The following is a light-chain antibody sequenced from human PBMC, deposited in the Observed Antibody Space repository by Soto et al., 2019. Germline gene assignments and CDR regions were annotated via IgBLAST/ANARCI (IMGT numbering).Light chain of an antibody. CDR3: QQSYSVPYT. V-gene: IGKV1-39*01. J-gene: IGKJ2*01. CDR2: SAS. CDR1: QSISTL. Sequence: DVQMTQSPSSLSASVGDRVTIACRTSQSISTLLNWYLQKPGKAPQLLIYSASTLQGGVPSRFIGSGSRTLFTLTINSLHPEDFGTYYCQQSYSVPYTFGQGTKLEIK.